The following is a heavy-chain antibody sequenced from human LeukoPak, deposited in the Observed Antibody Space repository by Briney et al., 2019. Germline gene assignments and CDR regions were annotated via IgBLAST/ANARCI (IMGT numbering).Heavy chain of an antibody. V-gene: IGHV4-4*07. CDR2: IYTSGST. CDR3: ARGIYGSGSYYNGGWYFDL. J-gene: IGHJ2*01. Sequence: SETLSLTCTVSGGSISSYYWSWIRQPAGKGLEWIGRIYTSGSTSYNPSLKSRVTLSVDTSKNQFSLKLSSVTAADTAVYYCARGIYGSGSYYNGGWYFDLWGRGTLVTVSS. D-gene: IGHD3-10*01. CDR1: GGSISSYY.